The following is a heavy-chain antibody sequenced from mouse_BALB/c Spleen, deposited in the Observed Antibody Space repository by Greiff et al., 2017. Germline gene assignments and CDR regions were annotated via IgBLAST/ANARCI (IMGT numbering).Heavy chain of an antibody. V-gene: IGHV5-17*02. CDR3: ARSDVRDYGYAMDY. Sequence: EVQRVESGGGLVQPGGSRKLSCAASGFTFSSFGMHWVRQAPEKGLEWFAYISSGSSTIYYADTVKGRFTISRDNPKNTLFLQMTSLRSEDTAMYYCARSDVRDYGYAMDYWGQGTSVTVSA. CDR1: GFTFSSFG. D-gene: IGHD1-1*01. J-gene: IGHJ4*01. CDR2: ISSGSSTI.